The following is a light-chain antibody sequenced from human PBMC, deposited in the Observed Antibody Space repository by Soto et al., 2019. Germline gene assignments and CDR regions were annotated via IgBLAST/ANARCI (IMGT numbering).Light chain of an antibody. V-gene: IGKV1-5*03. Sequence: DIQMTQSPSTLSASVGDRVTITCRASQSINDWLAWYQQKPWKAPKVLIYKASSLESGVPSRFSGSGSGTEFTLTISSLQPDDFATYYCQQYNSYSWTFGQGTKVEIK. CDR3: QQYNSYSWT. CDR2: KAS. CDR1: QSINDW. J-gene: IGKJ1*01.